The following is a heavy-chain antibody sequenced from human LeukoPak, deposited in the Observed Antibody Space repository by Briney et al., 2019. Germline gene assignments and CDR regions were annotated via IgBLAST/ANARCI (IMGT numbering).Heavy chain of an antibody. CDR2: ISASGGST. V-gene: IGHV3-23*01. Sequence: GGSLRLSCAASGFTFSSSAMSWVRQVPGKGLEWVSGISASGGSTYYADSVKGRFTISRDNSTNTLYLQMNSLRAEDTAVYYCVWFGYFDYWGQGTLVTVSS. J-gene: IGHJ4*02. CDR3: VWFGYFDY. D-gene: IGHD3-10*01. CDR1: GFTFSSSA.